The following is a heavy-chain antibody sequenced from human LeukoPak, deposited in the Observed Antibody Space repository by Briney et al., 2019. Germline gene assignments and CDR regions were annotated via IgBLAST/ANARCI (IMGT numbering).Heavy chain of an antibody. CDR2: IYYSGST. CDR3: AREDWNYGNY. D-gene: IGHD1-7*01. CDR1: GGSISSYY. J-gene: IGHJ4*02. V-gene: IGHV4-59*01. Sequence: PSETLSLTCTVSGGSISSYYWSWIRQPPGKGLEWIGYIYYSGSTNHNPSLKSRVTISVDTSKNQFSLKLSSVTAADTAVYYCAREDWNYGNYWGQGTLVTVSS.